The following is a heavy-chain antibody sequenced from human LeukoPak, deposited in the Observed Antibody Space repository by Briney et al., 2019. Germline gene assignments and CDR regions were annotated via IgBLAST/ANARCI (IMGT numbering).Heavy chain of an antibody. CDR3: ARHAYSYGSEFDF. CDR2: IYYSGST. CDR1: GDSISGYY. J-gene: IGHJ4*02. Sequence: PSETPSLTCNVSGDSISGYYWTWIRQPPGKGLEWIGYIYYSGSTNYNPSLESRVTMSVDSSRNQFSLKLNSVTATDTAVYFCARHAYSYGSEFDFWGQGILVTVSS. D-gene: IGHD5-18*01. V-gene: IGHV4-59*08.